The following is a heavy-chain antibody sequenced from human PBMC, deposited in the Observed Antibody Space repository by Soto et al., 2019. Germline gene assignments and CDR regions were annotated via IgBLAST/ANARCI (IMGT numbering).Heavy chain of an antibody. D-gene: IGHD1-1*01. CDR1: GFSFSDSW. CDR3: AKQSREPTGDF. Sequence: EVQLVESGGGLVQPGGSLRLSCAVSGFSFSDSWMSWIRQPPGKGLEWVAHVNPDGSVKYYVDSVEGRFTISRDNARNSLYLQMRSLGADDAAVYFCAKQSREPTGDFWGRGALVTVSS. V-gene: IGHV3-7*03. J-gene: IGHJ4*02. CDR2: VNPDGSVK.